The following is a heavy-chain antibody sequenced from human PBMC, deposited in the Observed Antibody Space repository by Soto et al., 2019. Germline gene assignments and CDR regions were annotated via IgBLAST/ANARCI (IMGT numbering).Heavy chain of an antibody. J-gene: IGHJ4*02. CDR1: GGSISSYY. Sequence: QVQLQESGPGLVKPSETLSLTCTVSGGSISSYYWSWIRQPPGKGLEWIGYIYYSGSTNYNPSLKSRVTISVDTSKNQFSLKLSSVTAADTAVYYCASSGWPYYFDYWGQGTLVTVSS. CDR3: ASSGWPYYFDY. CDR2: IYYSGST. V-gene: IGHV4-59*01. D-gene: IGHD6-19*01.